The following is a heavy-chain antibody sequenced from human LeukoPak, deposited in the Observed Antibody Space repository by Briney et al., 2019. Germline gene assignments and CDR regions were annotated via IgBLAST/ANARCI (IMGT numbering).Heavy chain of an antibody. CDR2: IYHCRST. V-gene: IGHV4-4*02. D-gene: IGHD6-19*01. CDR1: GGPISGSNW. J-gene: IGHJ6*02. CDR3: ARETVASIGHYYGMDV. Sequence: PSGTLSLTCGVTGGPISGSNWWSWLRPPPGKGLEWIGVIYHCRSTNYHPSLKSRVTISVDKSKNQLSLKLSSVTAADPAVYYCARETVASIGHYYGMDVWGQGTTVTVSS.